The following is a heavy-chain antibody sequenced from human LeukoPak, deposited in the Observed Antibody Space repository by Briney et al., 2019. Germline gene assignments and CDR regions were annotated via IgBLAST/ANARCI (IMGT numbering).Heavy chain of an antibody. CDR1: GYTFTSYG. CDR2: ISAYNGNT. CDR3: ARDRHRTYSSGWQTHFDY. V-gene: IGHV1-18*04. Sequence: ASVKVSCKASGYTFTSYGISWVRQAPGQGLEWMGWISAYNGNTNYAQKLQGRVTMTTDTSTSTAYMEPRSLRSDDTAVYYCARDRHRTYSSGWQTHFDYWGQGTLVTVSS. J-gene: IGHJ4*02. D-gene: IGHD6-19*01.